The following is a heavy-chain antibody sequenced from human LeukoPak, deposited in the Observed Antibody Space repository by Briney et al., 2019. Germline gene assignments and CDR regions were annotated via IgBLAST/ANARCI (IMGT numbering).Heavy chain of an antibody. Sequence: SETLSLTCTVSGGSISSYYWSWIRQPPGKGLEWIGYIYYSGSTNYNPSLKSRVTISVDTSKNQFSLKLSSVTAADTAVYYCARVSWWFGPEFDYWGQGTLVTVPS. CDR2: IYYSGST. D-gene: IGHD3-10*01. V-gene: IGHV4-59*01. CDR3: ARVSWWFGPEFDY. CDR1: GGSISSYY. J-gene: IGHJ4*02.